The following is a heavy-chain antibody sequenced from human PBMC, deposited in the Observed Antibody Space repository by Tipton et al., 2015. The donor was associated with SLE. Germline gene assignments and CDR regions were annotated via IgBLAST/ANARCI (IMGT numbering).Heavy chain of an antibody. V-gene: IGHV3-9*01. D-gene: IGHD6-13*01. Sequence: SLRLSCAASGFTFDDYAMHWVRQAPGKGLEWVSGISWNSGSIGYADSVKGRFTISRDNAKNSLYLQMNSLRAEDTALYYCASVYSSSWSYYGMDVWDQGP. CDR3: ASVYSSSWSYYGMDV. CDR2: ISWNSGSI. J-gene: IGHJ6*02. CDR1: GFTFDDYA.